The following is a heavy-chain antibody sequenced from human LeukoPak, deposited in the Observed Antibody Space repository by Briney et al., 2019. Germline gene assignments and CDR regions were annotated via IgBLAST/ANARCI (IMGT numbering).Heavy chain of an antibody. CDR2: MSGSGGST. CDR3: ARVRYGELDV. CDR1: GVTFSSNA. J-gene: IGHJ6*02. Sequence: AGSLSLSCPASGVTFSSNASSSGWQAQRKEQEWVSSMSGSGGSTYYADSVKGRFTISRDDSKNTLYLQMNSLRAEDTAVYYCARVRYGELDVWGQGTTVTVSS. V-gene: IGHV3-23*01. D-gene: IGHD4-17*01.